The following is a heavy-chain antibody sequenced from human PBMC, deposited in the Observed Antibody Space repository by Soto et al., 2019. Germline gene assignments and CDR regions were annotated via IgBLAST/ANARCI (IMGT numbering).Heavy chain of an antibody. CDR3: IRHGDTEMITWDFY. V-gene: IGHV3-73*02. CDR2: SRSKANNYAT. Sequence: EVQLVESGGGLVQPGGSLKLSCAASGFTFSGSAMQWVRQASGKGLEWVGRSRSKANNYATAYAASVKGRFTISRDDSKNTAYLQMNSLKTEDTAVYYCIRHGDTEMITWDFYWGQGTLVTVSS. D-gene: IGHD5-18*01. J-gene: IGHJ4*02. CDR1: GFTFSGSA.